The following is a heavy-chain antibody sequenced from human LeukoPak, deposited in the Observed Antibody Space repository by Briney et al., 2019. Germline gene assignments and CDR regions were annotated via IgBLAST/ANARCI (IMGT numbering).Heavy chain of an antibody. D-gene: IGHD3-10*01. V-gene: IGHV4-39*07. CDR2: IYYTGNT. CDR1: GDSITGYY. J-gene: IGHJ3*02. CDR3: TKSDGYGLIRI. Sequence: SETLSLTCSVSGDSITGYYWGWIRQPPGKGLERIGNIYYTGNTYYNSSLKSRVTISLDTSKNQFSLKVISMTAADTAAYYCTKSDGYGLIRICGRGTMVTVSS.